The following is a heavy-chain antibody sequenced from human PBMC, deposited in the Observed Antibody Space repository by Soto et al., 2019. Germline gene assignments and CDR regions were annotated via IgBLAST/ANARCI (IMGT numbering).Heavy chain of an antibody. CDR3: ARGDPSMVAFDY. V-gene: IGHV4-31*03. CDR2: IYYSGST. D-gene: IGHD5-18*01. Sequence: PSETLSLTCTVSGVSISSGGYYWSWIRQHPGKGLEWIGYIYYSGSTYYNPSLKSRVTISVDTSKNQFSLKLSSVTAADTAVYYCARGDPSMVAFDYWGQGTLVTVSS. J-gene: IGHJ4*02. CDR1: GVSISSGGYY.